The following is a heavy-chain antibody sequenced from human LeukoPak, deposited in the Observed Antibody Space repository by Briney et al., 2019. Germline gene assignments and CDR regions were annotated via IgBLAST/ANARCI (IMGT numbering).Heavy chain of an antibody. CDR2: ISGSGGST. CDR3: AKEVVAARRYYYYGMDV. D-gene: IGHD6-6*01. Sequence: PGASLRLSCAASGSTFSSYAMSWVRQAPGKGLEWVSAISGSGGSTYYADSVKGRFTISRDNSKNTLYLQMNSLRAEDTAVYYCAKEVVAARRYYYYGMDVWGQGTTVTVSS. J-gene: IGHJ6*02. CDR1: GSTFSSYA. V-gene: IGHV3-23*01.